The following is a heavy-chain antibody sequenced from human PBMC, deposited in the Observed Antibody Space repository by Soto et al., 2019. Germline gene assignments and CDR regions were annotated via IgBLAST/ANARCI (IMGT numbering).Heavy chain of an antibody. D-gene: IGHD6-13*01. Sequence: EVQLVESGGGLVQPGGSLRLSCVASGFSFGSSWMTWVRQAPGKGLEWVANIKKDGSQISYLDSVRGRFTISRDNAKNSLYLQMNSLRAEDTALYYCARDVSPGSSSLYLDAFDIRGQGTMVTVSS. CDR2: IKKDGSQI. CDR1: GFSFGSSW. CDR3: ARDVSPGSSSLYLDAFDI. J-gene: IGHJ3*02. V-gene: IGHV3-7*05.